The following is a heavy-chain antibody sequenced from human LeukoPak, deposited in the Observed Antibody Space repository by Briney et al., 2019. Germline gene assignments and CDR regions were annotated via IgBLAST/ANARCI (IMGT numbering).Heavy chain of an antibody. D-gene: IGHD3-16*01. CDR2: IYYSGST. J-gene: IGHJ5*02. CDR3: ARASFQDWFDP. Sequence: PSETLSLTCTVSGGSISSYYWSWIRQPPGKGLEWIGYIYYSGSTNYNPSLKSRVTISVDTSKNQFSLKLSSVTAADTAVYYCARASFQDWFDPWDQGTLVTVSS. V-gene: IGHV4-59*01. CDR1: GGSISSYY.